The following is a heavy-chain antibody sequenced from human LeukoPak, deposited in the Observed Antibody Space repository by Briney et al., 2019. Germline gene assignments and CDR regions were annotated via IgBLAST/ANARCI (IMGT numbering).Heavy chain of an antibody. Sequence: SETLSLTCTVSGGSISSSNCYWSWIRQPPGKELEWIASINYGGTTYYNPSLKSRVTISVDASKNQFSLRLSSVTAADTAVYFCARYVVFGSGKYYFDYWGQGSLVTVSS. CDR3: ARYVVFGSGKYYFDY. CDR2: INYGGTT. CDR1: GGSISSSNCY. V-gene: IGHV4-39*01. D-gene: IGHD3-10*01. J-gene: IGHJ4*02.